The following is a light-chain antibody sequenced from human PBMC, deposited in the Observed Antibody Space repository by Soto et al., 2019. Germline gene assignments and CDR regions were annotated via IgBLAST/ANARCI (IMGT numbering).Light chain of an antibody. CDR3: QQYGSSPTT. Sequence: EIVITQSPATLSVSPGERATLSCRASQSVSSNLAWYQQKPGQAPRLLIYGASTRATGIPARFSGSGSGTEFTLTIRSLQSEDFAVYYCQQYGSSPTTFGQRTKVAIK. CDR1: QSVSSN. CDR2: GAS. J-gene: IGKJ1*01. V-gene: IGKV3-15*01.